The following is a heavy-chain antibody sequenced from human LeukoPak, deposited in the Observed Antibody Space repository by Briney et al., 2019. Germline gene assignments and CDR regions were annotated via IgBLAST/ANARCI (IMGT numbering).Heavy chain of an antibody. J-gene: IGHJ4*02. Sequence: SVKVSCKASGGTFSSYAISWVRQDPGQGLEWMGGIIPIFGTANYAQKFQGRVTITADESTSTAYMELSSLRSEDTAVYYCAREIAVAGSLDYWGQGTLVTVSS. CDR3: AREIAVAGSLDY. D-gene: IGHD6-19*01. V-gene: IGHV1-69*13. CDR1: GGTFSSYA. CDR2: IIPIFGTA.